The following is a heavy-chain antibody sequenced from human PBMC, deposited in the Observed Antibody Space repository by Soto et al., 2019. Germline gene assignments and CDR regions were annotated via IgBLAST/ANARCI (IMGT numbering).Heavy chain of an antibody. Sequence: GGSLRLSCAASGFTFSSYAMSWVRQAPGKGLEWVSAISGSGGSTYYADSVKGRFTISRDNSKNTLYLQMNSLRSEDTAVYYCARARRHLHLGELSFYYFDYWGQGTLVTVS. D-gene: IGHD3-16*02. CDR3: ARARRHLHLGELSFYYFDY. J-gene: IGHJ4*02. CDR1: GFTFSSYA. CDR2: ISGSGGST. V-gene: IGHV3-23*01.